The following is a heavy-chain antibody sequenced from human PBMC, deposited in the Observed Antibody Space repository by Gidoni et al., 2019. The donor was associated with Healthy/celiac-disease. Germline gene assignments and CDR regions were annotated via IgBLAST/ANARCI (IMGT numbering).Heavy chain of an antibody. D-gene: IGHD2-15*01. CDR3: ARDGVVAASFDY. J-gene: IGHJ4*02. CDR1: VSSIRSGYY. V-gene: IGHV4-38-2*02. Sequence: QVQLQESGPGLVKPSETLSLTLAVPVSSIRSGYYWGWIRQPPGKGLEWIGSIDHSGSTYYNPSLKSRVTISVDTSKNQFSLKLSSVTAADTAVYYCARDGVVAASFDYWGQGTLVTVSS. CDR2: IDHSGST.